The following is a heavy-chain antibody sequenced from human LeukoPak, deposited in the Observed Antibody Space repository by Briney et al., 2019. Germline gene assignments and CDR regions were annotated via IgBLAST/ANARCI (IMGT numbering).Heavy chain of an antibody. V-gene: IGHV1-2*02. Sequence: GASVRVSCKASGYIFTGYYMHWVRQAPGQGLEWMGWINPNSGGTNYAQKFQGRVTMTRDTSISTAYMELSRLRSDDTAVYYCAREHHYQDYSSGWSDYWGQGTLVTVSS. CDR3: AREHHYQDYSSGWSDY. CDR2: INPNSGGT. D-gene: IGHD6-19*01. J-gene: IGHJ4*02. CDR1: GYIFTGYY.